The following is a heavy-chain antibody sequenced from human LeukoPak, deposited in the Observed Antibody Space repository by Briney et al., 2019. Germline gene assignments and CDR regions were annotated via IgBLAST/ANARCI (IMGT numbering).Heavy chain of an antibody. CDR1: GYTLTELS. Sequence: GASVKVSCKVSGYTLTELSMHWVRLAPGKGLEWMGGFDPEDGETIYAQKFQGRVTMTEDTSTDTAYMELSSLRSEDTAVYYCATDSARPEMNYYYYMDVWGKGTTVTVSS. D-gene: IGHD6-6*01. CDR2: FDPEDGET. J-gene: IGHJ6*03. V-gene: IGHV1-24*01. CDR3: ATDSARPEMNYYYYMDV.